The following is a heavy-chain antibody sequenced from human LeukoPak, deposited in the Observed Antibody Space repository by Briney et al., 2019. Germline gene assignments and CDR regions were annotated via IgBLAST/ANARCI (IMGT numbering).Heavy chain of an antibody. V-gene: IGHV3-11*01. D-gene: IGHD6-19*01. Sequence: GGSLRLSCAVSGFTSSSFAISWIRQAPGKGLEWVSYISSSGSTIYYADSVKGRFTISRDNAKNSLYLQMNNLRAEDTAVYYCASRREYSSGWYDYWGQGTLVTVSS. J-gene: IGHJ4*02. CDR3: ASRREYSSGWYDY. CDR1: GFTSSSFA. CDR2: ISSSGSTI.